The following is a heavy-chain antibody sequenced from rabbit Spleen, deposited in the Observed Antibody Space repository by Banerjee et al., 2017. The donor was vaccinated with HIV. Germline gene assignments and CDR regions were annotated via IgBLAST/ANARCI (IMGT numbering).Heavy chain of an antibody. V-gene: IGHV1S47*01. CDR3: ARDGAGGSYFAL. CDR1: GFDFSSYG. CDR2: IDPVFGIT. Sequence: QEQLVESGGGLVQPGGSLKLSCKASGFDFSSYGVSWVRQAPGKGLEWIGYIDPVFGITYYANWVNGRFTISSHNAQNTVFLQLNSLTAADTATYFCARDGAGGSYFALWGPGTLVTV. D-gene: IGHD8-1*01. J-gene: IGHJ4*01.